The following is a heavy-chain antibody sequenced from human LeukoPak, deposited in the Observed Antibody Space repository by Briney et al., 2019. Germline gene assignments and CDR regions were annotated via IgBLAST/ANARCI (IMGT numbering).Heavy chain of an antibody. Sequence: GGSLRPSCAASGFSFSSYSMNWVRQAPGKGLEWVSSISFSGTYIYYADSLKGRITISRDNARRSLFLQMSSLRAEDTAVYYCARRASTERGHSYGLDYWGQGTLVTVSS. V-gene: IGHV3-21*01. CDR2: ISFSGTYI. CDR3: ARRASTERGHSYGLDY. D-gene: IGHD5-18*01. CDR1: GFSFSSYS. J-gene: IGHJ4*02.